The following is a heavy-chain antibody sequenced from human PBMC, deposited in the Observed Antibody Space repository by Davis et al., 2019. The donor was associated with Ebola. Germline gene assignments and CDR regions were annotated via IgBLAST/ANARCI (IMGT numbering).Heavy chain of an antibody. J-gene: IGHJ5*02. D-gene: IGHD1-26*01. V-gene: IGHV5-51*01. CDR3: ARRGVGGATDWFDP. Sequence: GESLKIHCNGPGYRFTSFLIGRVRQLPGQGMEWMGLIYPGDSDTRYSPSFQGQVTISADKSITTAYLQWSSLKSSDTAMYYCARRGVGGATDWFDPWGQGTLVTVSS. CDR2: IYPGDSDT. CDR1: GYRFTSFL.